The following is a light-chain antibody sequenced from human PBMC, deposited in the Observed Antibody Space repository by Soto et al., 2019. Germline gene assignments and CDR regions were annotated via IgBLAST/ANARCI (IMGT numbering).Light chain of an antibody. CDR1: QIINNY. J-gene: IGKJ2*01. CDR2: AAS. Sequence: DIQMTQSPSSLSASVGDRVTITCRASQIINNYVNWYQQKPGEAPKLLIYAASSLQSGVPSRFSGSGSGTTFTLTISSLQPEDFAAYYCQQTYSLPDTFGPRTKLEI. V-gene: IGKV1-39*01. CDR3: QQTYSLPDT.